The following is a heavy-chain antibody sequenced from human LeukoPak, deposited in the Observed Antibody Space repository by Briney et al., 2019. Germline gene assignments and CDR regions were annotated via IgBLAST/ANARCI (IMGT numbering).Heavy chain of an antibody. Sequence: GGSLRLSCAASGFTFSSYAMSWVRQAPGKGLEWVSAISGSGGSTYYADSVKGRFTISRDNSKNTLYLQMNSLRAEDTAVYYCAKAYSPSSYSSSWYLAFDYWGQGTLVTVSS. CDR3: AKAYSPSSYSSSWYLAFDY. CDR2: ISGSGGST. D-gene: IGHD6-13*01. CDR1: GFTFSSYA. J-gene: IGHJ4*02. V-gene: IGHV3-23*01.